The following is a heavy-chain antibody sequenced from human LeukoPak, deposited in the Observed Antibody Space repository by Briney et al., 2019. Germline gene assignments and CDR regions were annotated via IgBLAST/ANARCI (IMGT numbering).Heavy chain of an antibody. CDR2: IIPAFGTA. Sequence: SVKVSCKGSGGTFSSYSISWVRQAPGQGLEWMGGIIPAFGTAHYAQKFQGRVTFTTDESTTTAYMELCSLRSEDTAVCYCASEGNYDSSGYSRYNYYYMDVWGKGTAVTVSS. CDR3: ASEGNYDSSGYSRYNYYYMDV. V-gene: IGHV1-69*05. D-gene: IGHD3-22*01. CDR1: GGTFSSYS. J-gene: IGHJ6*03.